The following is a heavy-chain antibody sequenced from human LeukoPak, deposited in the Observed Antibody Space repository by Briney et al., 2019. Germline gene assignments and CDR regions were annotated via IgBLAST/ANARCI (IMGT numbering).Heavy chain of an antibody. D-gene: IGHD6-13*01. CDR3: ASHSGSWYGFDY. CDR2: FYYSGST. CDR1: GGSVSSYC. J-gene: IGHJ4*02. V-gene: IGHV4-59*08. Sequence: SETLSLTCTVSGGSVSSYCWSWIRHPPGKGREWLGYFYYSGSTNYNPSLTSRVTMSLDTSKNHFSLRLNSVTASDTAVYYCASHSGSWYGFDYWGQGTLVTVSS.